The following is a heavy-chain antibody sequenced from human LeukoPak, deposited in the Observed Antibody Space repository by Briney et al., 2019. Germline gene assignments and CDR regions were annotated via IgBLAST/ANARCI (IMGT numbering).Heavy chain of an antibody. J-gene: IGHJ5*02. Sequence: SETLSLTCTVSGASISNYDWSWIRQPPGKGLEWIGYIYYNGRTNYNPSLKSRVTISLDTSKNQFSLKLSSVTAADTAVYYCARGADCSSTSCYGHWFDPWGQGTLVTVSS. CDR2: IYYNGRT. D-gene: IGHD2-2*01. CDR1: GASISNYD. CDR3: ARGADCSSTSCYGHWFDP. V-gene: IGHV4-59*01.